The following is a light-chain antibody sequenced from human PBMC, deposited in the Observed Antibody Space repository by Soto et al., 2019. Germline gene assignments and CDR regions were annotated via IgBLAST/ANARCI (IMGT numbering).Light chain of an antibody. CDR2: YDD. V-gene: IGLV1-36*01. CDR1: TSNIRNHA. J-gene: IGLJ1*01. CDR3: AAWDDRLNGHV. Sequence: QSVLTQPPSVSEAPRQRVTISCSGSTSNIRNHAVFWYQQLPGEAPKLLIYYDDLLPSGVSDRFSGSKSGTSASLAISELQSEDEADYYCAAWDDRLNGHVFGTGTKVTVL.